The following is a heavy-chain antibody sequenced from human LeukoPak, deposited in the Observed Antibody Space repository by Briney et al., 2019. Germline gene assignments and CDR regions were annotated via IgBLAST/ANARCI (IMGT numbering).Heavy chain of an antibody. CDR1: GDSISGYY. CDR2: MYWTGIT. J-gene: IGHJ4*02. D-gene: IGHD2-21*02. V-gene: IGHV4-59*08. Sequence: PSETLSLTCTVSGDSISGYYWNWIRQSPGKGLEWIGYMYWTGITNYNPSLKSRVTISVDTSKNQISLKLSSVTAADTAVYYCAGQTYGDLPLDYWGQGTLVTISS. CDR3: AGQTYGDLPLDY.